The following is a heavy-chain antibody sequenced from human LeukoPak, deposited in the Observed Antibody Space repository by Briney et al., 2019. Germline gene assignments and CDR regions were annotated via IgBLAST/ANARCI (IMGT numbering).Heavy chain of an antibody. CDR3: VRDWDHYDFDS. V-gene: IGHV3-74*01. Sequence: GGSRLRSCSASGFAFINYYMHWVRQAPGKGLVWVSRINGAGSDTIYADSVKGRFTISRDNAKNTVYLQMNSLRVEDTALYYCVRDWDHYDFDSWGQGTLVTISS. D-gene: IGHD3-3*01. CDR2: INGAGSDT. CDR1: GFAFINYY. J-gene: IGHJ5*01.